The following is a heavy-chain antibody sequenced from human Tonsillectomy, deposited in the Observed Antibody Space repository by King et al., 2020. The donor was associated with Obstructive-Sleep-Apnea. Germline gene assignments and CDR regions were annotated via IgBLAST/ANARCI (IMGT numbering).Heavy chain of an antibody. CDR1: GFTFSRHG. CDR3: AKERGYSGYDLILAY. V-gene: IGHV3-30*18. Sequence: VQLVESGGGVVQPGGSLRLSCAASGFTFSRHGMHWVRLAPGKGLEWVAVISFDGINEYYEDSVKGRFTISRDNSKNTLSLQMNSLRAEVTAVYYCAKERGYSGYDLILAYWGQGTLVTVSS. D-gene: IGHD5-12*01. CDR2: ISFDGINE. J-gene: IGHJ4*02.